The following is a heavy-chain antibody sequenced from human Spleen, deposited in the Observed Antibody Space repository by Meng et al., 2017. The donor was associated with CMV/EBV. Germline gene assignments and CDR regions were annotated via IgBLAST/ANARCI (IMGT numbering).Heavy chain of an antibody. V-gene: IGHV3-23*03. CDR2: VYSGGGTT. D-gene: IGHD6-13*01. J-gene: IGHJ5*02. CDR3: AKDGGFSITAAGTWFDP. Sequence: GESLKISCAASGFTFSNYAMSWVRQAPGMGLEWVSVVYSGGGTTYNADSVKGRFTISRDNFKNTLYLQMNSLRAEDTAVYYCAKDGGFSITAAGTWFDPWGQGTLVTVSS. CDR1: GFTFSNYA.